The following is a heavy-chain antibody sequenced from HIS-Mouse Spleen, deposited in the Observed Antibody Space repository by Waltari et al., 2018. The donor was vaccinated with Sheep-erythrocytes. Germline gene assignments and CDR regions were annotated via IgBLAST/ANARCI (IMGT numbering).Heavy chain of an antibody. CDR1: RSRIPDSA. D-gene: IGHD2-2*01. Sequence: EVQLVESGGGLVQPGRSLRLSCAASRSRIPDSATHLARQDPGQGLEWVSGISWNSGSIGYADSVKGRFTISRDNAKNSLYLQMNSLRAEDTALYYCAKDISRNIVVVPAAVGDYWGQGTLVTVSS. J-gene: IGHJ4*02. CDR2: ISWNSGSI. V-gene: IGHV3-9*01. CDR3: AKDISRNIVVVPAAVGDY.